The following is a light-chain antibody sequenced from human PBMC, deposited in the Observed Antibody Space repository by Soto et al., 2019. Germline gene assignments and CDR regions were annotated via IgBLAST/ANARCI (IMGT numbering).Light chain of an antibody. CDR2: DNS. J-gene: IGLJ2*01. Sequence: QSVLTQPPSVSGAPGQRVTLSCTGSNSNIGAGYGVHWYQQLPGTAPKLLIYDNSNRPSGVPDRFSGSKSGTSASLAITGLQAEDEADYYCQSYDNSLSGVVFGGGTKVTVL. CDR3: QSYDNSLSGVV. V-gene: IGLV1-40*01. CDR1: NSNIGAGYG.